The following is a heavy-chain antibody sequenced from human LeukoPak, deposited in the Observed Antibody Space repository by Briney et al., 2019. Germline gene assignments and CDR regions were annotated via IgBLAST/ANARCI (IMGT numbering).Heavy chain of an antibody. V-gene: IGHV4-59*01. CDR1: GGSIGSYY. D-gene: IGHD6-13*01. Sequence: SETLSLTCTVSGGSIGSYYSSWIRPPPGKGLEWIGYIYYSGSTNYNPSLKSRVTISVDTSKNQFSLKLSSVTAADTAVYYCARAEAGIAAAGFDYWGQGTLVTVSS. J-gene: IGHJ4*02. CDR3: ARAEAGIAAAGFDY. CDR2: IYYSGST.